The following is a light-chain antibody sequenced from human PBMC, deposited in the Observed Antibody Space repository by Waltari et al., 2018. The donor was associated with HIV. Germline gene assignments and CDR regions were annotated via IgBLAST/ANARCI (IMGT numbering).Light chain of an antibody. CDR1: NSNLGSNF. CDR3: AAWDDSLSGLV. J-gene: IGLJ2*01. Sequence: QSVLTQAPSASGTPGQRVPISCSGTNSNLGSNFVPWYKQVPGRAPKLLIYRNNQRPSGVPDRFSGSKSVTSAFLAISGLRSEDEADYYCAAWDDSLSGLVFGGRTKLTVL. CDR2: RNN. V-gene: IGLV1-47*01.